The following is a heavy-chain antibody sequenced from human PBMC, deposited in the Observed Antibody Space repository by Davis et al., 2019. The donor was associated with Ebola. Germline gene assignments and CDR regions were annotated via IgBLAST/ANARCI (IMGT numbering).Heavy chain of an antibody. CDR3: ARWSILGQ. V-gene: IGHV3-48*02. CDR2: ISSGSFTI. D-gene: IGHD3-3*01. J-gene: IGHJ4*02. Sequence: GESLKISCAASGITFSRYSMNWVRQAPGKGLEWVAFISSGSFTIHYADSVKGRFTLSRDNAKNSLFLQMNSLRDEDTAVYYCARWSILGQWGQGTLVTVSS. CDR1: GITFSRYS.